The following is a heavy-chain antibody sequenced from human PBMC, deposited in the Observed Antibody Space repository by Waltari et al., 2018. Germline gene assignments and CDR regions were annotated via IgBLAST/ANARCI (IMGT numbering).Heavy chain of an antibody. Sequence: QVQLVQSGAEVKKPGASVKVSCKASGYTFTSYAMHWVRQAPGQRLEWMGWINAGNGNTKYSQKFQGRVTITRDTSASTAYMELSSRRSEDTAVYYCARDRWWEHGYFDYWGQGTLVTVSS. CDR3: ARDRWWEHGYFDY. J-gene: IGHJ4*02. D-gene: IGHD2-15*01. CDR1: GYTFTSYA. CDR2: INAGNGNT. V-gene: IGHV1-3*01.